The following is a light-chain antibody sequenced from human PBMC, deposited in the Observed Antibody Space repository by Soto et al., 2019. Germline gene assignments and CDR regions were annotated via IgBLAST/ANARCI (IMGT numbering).Light chain of an antibody. J-gene: IGKJ4*01. CDR2: GAS. Sequence: EMVVTHSPATLSVSPGERATLSCRASQDVSSNLAWYQQKPGQAPSLLIYGASTRATGTPARFSGSGSGTEFTLTISSLQSEDYAVYFCQQYIRWPLTFGGGTKVEI. CDR3: QQYIRWPLT. CDR1: QDVSSN. V-gene: IGKV3-15*01.